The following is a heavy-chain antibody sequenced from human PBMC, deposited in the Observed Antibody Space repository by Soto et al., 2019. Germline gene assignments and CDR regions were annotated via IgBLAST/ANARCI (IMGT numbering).Heavy chain of an antibody. J-gene: IGHJ5*02. Sequence: QVQLQESGPGLVKPSQTLSLTCTVSGGSISSGGYYWSWIRQHPGKGLEWIGYIYYSGSTYYNPSLKTRFTISGDASKTHFPLKLSSVTAADTAVYTCARTPRSWGQGTLVTVSS. CDR3: ARTPRS. V-gene: IGHV4-31*03. CDR2: IYYSGST. CDR1: GGSISSGGYY. D-gene: IGHD2-15*01.